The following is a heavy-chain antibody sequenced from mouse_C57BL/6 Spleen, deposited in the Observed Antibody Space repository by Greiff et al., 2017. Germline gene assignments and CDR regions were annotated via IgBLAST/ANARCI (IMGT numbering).Heavy chain of an antibody. CDR2: IHPNSGST. CDR1: GYTFTSYW. J-gene: IGHJ2*01. CDR3: ASNWDFDY. D-gene: IGHD4-1*01. Sequence: VKLMESGAELVKPGASVKLSCKASGYTFTSYWMHWVKQRPGQGLEWIGMIHPNSGSTNYNEKFKSKATLTVDKSSSTAYMQLSSLTSEDSAVYYCASNWDFDYWGQGTTLTVSS. V-gene: IGHV1-64*01.